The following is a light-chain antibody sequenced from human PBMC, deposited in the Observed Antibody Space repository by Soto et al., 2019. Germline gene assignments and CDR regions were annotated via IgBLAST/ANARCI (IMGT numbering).Light chain of an antibody. V-gene: IGKV3-15*01. CDR2: GAS. CDR1: QSVSSN. J-gene: IGKJ5*01. Sequence: IVITQSPATPSPSPRERATLSCKASQSVSSNLAWYQQKPGQAPRLLIYGASSRATGIPVRFSGSGSGTEFTLTISSLQSEDFAVYYCQQYNNWPLTVGQGTRLEIK. CDR3: QQYNNWPLT.